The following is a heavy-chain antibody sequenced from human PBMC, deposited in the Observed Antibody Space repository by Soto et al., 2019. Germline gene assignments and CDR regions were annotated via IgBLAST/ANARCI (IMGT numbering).Heavy chain of an antibody. Sequence: ASVKVSCKASGYTFITYDIHWVRQATGQGLEWMGGMNPYNGNAGYAQKFQGRVTITRDDSTSTAYMELSSLRSEDTAVYYCAGKRYCTNGVCYSTRPFDYWGQGTLVTVSS. CDR3: AGKRYCTNGVCYSTRPFDY. D-gene: IGHD2-8*01. J-gene: IGHJ4*02. CDR1: GYTFITYD. V-gene: IGHV1-8*01. CDR2: MNPYNGNA.